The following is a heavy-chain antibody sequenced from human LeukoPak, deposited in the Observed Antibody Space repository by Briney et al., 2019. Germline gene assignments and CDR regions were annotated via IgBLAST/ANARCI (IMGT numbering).Heavy chain of an antibody. CDR1: GFTFSDYY. J-gene: IGHJ4*02. D-gene: IGHD2-2*01. Sequence: PGGSLRLSCAASGFTFSDYYMSWIRQAPGKGLEWVSYISSSGSTIYYADSVKGRFTISRDNAKNSLYLQMNNLRAEDTAVYYCARAYVGYCSSTSCPRPLNWGQGTLVTVSS. CDR2: ISSSGSTI. CDR3: ARAYVGYCSSTSCPRPLN. V-gene: IGHV3-11*01.